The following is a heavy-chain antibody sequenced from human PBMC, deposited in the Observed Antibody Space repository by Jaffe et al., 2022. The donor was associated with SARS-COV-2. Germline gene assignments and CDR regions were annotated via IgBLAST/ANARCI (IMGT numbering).Heavy chain of an antibody. V-gene: IGHV3-23*01. D-gene: IGHD6-13*01. J-gene: IGHJ4*02. CDR2: ISGSDDST. Sequence: EVQLLESGGGLVQPGGSLRLSCAASGFTFSSYAMSWVRQAPGKGLEWVSSISGSDDSTYHADSVKGRFTVSRDNSKNTLYLQMNSLRAEDTAVYYCAKRPGIATDGTFDYWGQGTLVTVSS. CDR3: AKRPGIATDGTFDY. CDR1: GFTFSSYA.